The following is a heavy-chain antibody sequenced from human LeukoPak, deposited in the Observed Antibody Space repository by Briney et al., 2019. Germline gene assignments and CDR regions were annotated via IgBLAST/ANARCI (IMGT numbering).Heavy chain of an antibody. CDR3: ARATGGRHDY. CDR2: IDHSGGT. J-gene: IGHJ4*02. Sequence: SETLSLTCAVYGGSFSGYYWSWIRQPPGAGLEWIGEIDHSGGTNYSPSLKSRVTLSVDTSKHQFSLKLSSVAAADTGVYYCARATGGRHDYWGQGTLVTVSS. CDR1: GGSFSGYY. V-gene: IGHV4-34*01.